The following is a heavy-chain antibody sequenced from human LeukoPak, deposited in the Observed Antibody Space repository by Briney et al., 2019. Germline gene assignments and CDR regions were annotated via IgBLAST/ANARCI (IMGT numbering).Heavy chain of an antibody. Sequence: PSETLSLTCTVSGGSISSYYWSWIRQPAGKGLEWIGRTYTSGSTNYNPSLKSRVTMSVDTSKNEFSLKLSSVTAADTAVYYCTALLSSYWYFDLWGRGTLVTVSS. D-gene: IGHD2-2*01. CDR3: TALLSSYWYFDL. CDR2: TYTSGST. J-gene: IGHJ2*01. V-gene: IGHV4-4*07. CDR1: GGSISSYY.